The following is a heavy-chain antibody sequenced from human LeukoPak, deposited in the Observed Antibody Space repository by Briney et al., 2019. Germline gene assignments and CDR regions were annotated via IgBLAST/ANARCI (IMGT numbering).Heavy chain of an antibody. V-gene: IGHV1-69*05. D-gene: IGHD6-13*01. CDR3: ARGLKQQLVLSGGYFDY. Sequence: SVKVSCKASGGTFSSYAISWVRQAPGQGLEWLGGIIPIFGTANYAQKFQGRVTITTDESTSTAYMELSSLRSEDTAVYYCARGLKQQLVLSGGYFDYWGQGTLVTVSS. CDR2: IIPIFGTA. J-gene: IGHJ4*02. CDR1: GGTFSSYA.